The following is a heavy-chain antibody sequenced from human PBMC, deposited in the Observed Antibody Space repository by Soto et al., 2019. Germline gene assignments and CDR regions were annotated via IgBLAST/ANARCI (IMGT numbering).Heavy chain of an antibody. CDR2: ISGSGGTT. D-gene: IGHD3-22*01. CDR1: GFTFSSYA. Sequence: GGSLRLSCVASGFTFSSYALNWVRQAPGRGLEWVSAISGSGGTTYCADSVKGRFTISRDNSKNTLFLQMNSLRAEDAAIYYCAKSPQVISTSFDYWGQGSLVTVSS. V-gene: IGHV3-23*01. CDR3: AKSPQVISTSFDY. J-gene: IGHJ4*02.